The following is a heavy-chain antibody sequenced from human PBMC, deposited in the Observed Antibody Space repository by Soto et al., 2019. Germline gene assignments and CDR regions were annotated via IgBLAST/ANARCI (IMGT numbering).Heavy chain of an antibody. J-gene: IGHJ4*02. Sequence: GGSLRLSCAASGFTFGSYGMHWVRQAPGKGLEWVAVISYDGSNKYYADSVKGRFTISRDNSKNTLYLQMNSLRAEDTAVYYCAKDRIYDFWSGPSSWGQGTLVTVSS. CDR1: GFTFGSYG. CDR3: AKDRIYDFWSGPSS. CDR2: ISYDGSNK. V-gene: IGHV3-30*18. D-gene: IGHD3-3*01.